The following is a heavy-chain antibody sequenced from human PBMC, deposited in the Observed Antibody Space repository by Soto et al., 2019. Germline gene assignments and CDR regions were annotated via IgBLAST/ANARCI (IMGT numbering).Heavy chain of an antibody. CDR3: VKGGYIYASSAFDI. J-gene: IGHJ3*02. CDR2: ISSNGDNT. CDR1: GFIISSYT. V-gene: IGHV3-64*05. D-gene: IGHD5-18*01. Sequence: GGSLRLSCSASGFIISSYTMYWVRQAPGKGLEFVSAISSNGDNTYYAYSVKGRFTISRVNSKRTLYVQISSLRPEDTAEYYCVKGGYIYASSAFDIWGRGTMVTVSS.